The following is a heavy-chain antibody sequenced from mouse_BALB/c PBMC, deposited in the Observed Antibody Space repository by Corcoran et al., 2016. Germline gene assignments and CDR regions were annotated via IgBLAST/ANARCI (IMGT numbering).Heavy chain of an antibody. V-gene: IGHV9-1*02. CDR3: AREPYALDY. Sequence: QIQLVQSAPELKKPRETVQISCQTSGYTFTNYGMYWVKQAPRKGLKWMGWINTYTGEPTYAADFKGRFAFSFESSSSTAYLQINNLNNEDMSTYFCAREPYALDYWGQGTSVAVSS. CDR2: INTYTGEP. CDR1: GYTFTNYG. J-gene: IGHJ4*01.